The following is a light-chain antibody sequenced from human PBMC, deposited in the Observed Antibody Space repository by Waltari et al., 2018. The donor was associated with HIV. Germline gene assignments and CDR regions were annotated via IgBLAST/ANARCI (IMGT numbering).Light chain of an antibody. V-gene: IGLV1-44*01. CDR2: NNN. CDR3: AAWDDSLNGYV. J-gene: IGLJ1*01. Sequence: QSVLTQPPSASGTPGQRISISCSGCSSHIGRYTVNWYQQLPGAAPKLLIYNNNQRPSGVPDRFSGAKSGTSASLAISGLQSEDEADYYCAAWDDSLNGYVFGTGTKVTVL. CDR1: SSHIGRYT.